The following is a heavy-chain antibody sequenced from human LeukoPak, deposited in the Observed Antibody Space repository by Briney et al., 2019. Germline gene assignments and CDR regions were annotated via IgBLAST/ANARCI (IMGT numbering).Heavy chain of an antibody. V-gene: IGHV4-61*05. CDR3: ARVTGYIVEDYFDY. CDR2: IYYSGST. J-gene: IGHJ4*02. Sequence: SETLSLTCTVSGGSISSSSYYWGWIRQPPGKGLEWIGYIYYSGSTNYNPSLKSRVTISVDTFKNQFSLRLSSVTAADTAVYYCARVTGYIVEDYFDYWGQGTLVTVS. D-gene: IGHD3-22*01. CDR1: GGSISSSSYY.